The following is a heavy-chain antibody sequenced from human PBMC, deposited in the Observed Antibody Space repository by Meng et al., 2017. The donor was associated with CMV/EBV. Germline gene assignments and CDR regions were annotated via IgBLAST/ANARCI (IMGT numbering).Heavy chain of an antibody. CDR3: ARDLGYGDYVGYFDY. J-gene: IGHJ4*02. CDR1: GFTFSSYA. CDR2: ISYDGSNK. V-gene: IGHV3-30-3*01. Sequence: GESLKTSCAASGFTFSSYAMHWVRQAPGKGLEWVAVISYDGSNKYYADSVKGRFTISRDNSKNTLYLQMNSLRAEDTAVYYCARDLGYGDYVGYFDYWGQGTLVTVSS. D-gene: IGHD4-17*01.